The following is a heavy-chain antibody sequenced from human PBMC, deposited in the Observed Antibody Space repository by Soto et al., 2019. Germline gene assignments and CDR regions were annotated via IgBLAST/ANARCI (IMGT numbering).Heavy chain of an antibody. J-gene: IGHJ6*02. CDR1: GFTFSSYA. Sequence: PVGSLRLSCAASGFTFSSYAMSWVRQAPGKGLEWVSGISRSGGSTYYADSVKGRFTISRDNSKNTLYLQMNSLRAEDTAVYYCAKPLYYDSSGSDYYYYGMDVWGQGTTVTVSS. CDR3: AKPLYYDSSGSDYYYYGMDV. D-gene: IGHD3-22*01. CDR2: ISRSGGST. V-gene: IGHV3-23*01.